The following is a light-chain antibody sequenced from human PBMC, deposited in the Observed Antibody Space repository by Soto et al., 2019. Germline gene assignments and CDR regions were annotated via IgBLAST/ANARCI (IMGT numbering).Light chain of an antibody. CDR1: QSVSTTY. Sequence: NTLTQSPGTLSLSPGETATLSCRSSQSVSTTYLAWYQQKPGQAPRLLIYGASSRSTGIPDRFSGSGSGTDFTLTISRLEPEDFAVYYCQQYGSSPLTFGGGTKVDIK. CDR3: QQYGSSPLT. CDR2: GAS. V-gene: IGKV3-20*01. J-gene: IGKJ4*01.